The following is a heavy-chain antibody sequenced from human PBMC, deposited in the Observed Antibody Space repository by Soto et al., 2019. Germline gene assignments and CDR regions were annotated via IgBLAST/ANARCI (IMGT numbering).Heavy chain of an antibody. V-gene: IGHV3-23*01. D-gene: IGHD3-16*01. Sequence: EVQLLESGGGLVQPGGSLRLSCEASGFTFNKCAMRWVRQAPGKGLEWVSSISVSGGTYYTDSVKGRFTISRDNSKNTLYLQMNSLGAEDTAIYYCAKVVHGSSGGYHFDSWGQGTLVTVSS. CDR1: GFTFNKCA. CDR3: AKVVHGSSGGYHFDS. CDR2: ISVSGGT. J-gene: IGHJ4*02.